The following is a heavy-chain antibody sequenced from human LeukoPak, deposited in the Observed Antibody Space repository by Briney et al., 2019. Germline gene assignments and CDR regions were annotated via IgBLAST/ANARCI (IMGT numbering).Heavy chain of an antibody. D-gene: IGHD6-19*01. CDR2: INTNTGNP. J-gene: IGHJ4*02. CDR1: GYTFTSYA. V-gene: IGHV7-4-1*02. CDR3: ARRDSSGWYASFDY. Sequence: ASVKVSCKASGYTFTSYAMNWVRQAPGQGLEWIGWINTNTGNPTYAQGFTGRFVFSLDTSVSTAYLQISSLKAEDTAVYYCARRDSSGWYASFDYWGQGTLVTVSS.